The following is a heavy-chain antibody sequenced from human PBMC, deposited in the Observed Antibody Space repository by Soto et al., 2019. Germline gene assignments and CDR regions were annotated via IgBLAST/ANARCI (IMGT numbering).Heavy chain of an antibody. J-gene: IGHJ4*02. D-gene: IGHD3-22*01. CDR1: GYSISSGYY. CDR3: ARGNGYYETSGDFNS. CDR2: AYHRGTS. Sequence: SVTLSLTCTVSGYSISSGYYWGWIRQPPGKGLEWIGSAYHRGTSYYNPSLQSRVTISVDTSKNQFSLRLTSVTAADTAVYYCARGNGYYETSGDFNSWGQGALGTVAS. V-gene: IGHV4-38-2*02.